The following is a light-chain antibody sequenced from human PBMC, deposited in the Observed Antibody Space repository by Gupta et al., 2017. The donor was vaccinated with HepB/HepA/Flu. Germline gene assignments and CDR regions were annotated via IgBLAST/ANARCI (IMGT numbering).Light chain of an antibody. CDR2: KAS. CDR1: QSISSW. V-gene: IGKV1-5*03. Sequence: DIQMTQSPSTLSASVGDRVTITCRASQSISSWLAWYQQKPGKAPKLLIYKASSLESGVPSTFRGSGSGTEFTLTIISLQPDDFATYYFQEYNSYPWTFGQGTKVEIK. J-gene: IGKJ1*01. CDR3: QEYNSYPWT.